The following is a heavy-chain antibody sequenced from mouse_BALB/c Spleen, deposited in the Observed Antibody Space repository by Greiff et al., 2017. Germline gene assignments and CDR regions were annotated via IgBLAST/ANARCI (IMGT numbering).Heavy chain of an antibody. J-gene: IGHJ4*01. CDR3: ARDAYGVRGYYAMDY. D-gene: IGHD1-1*02. Sequence: EVKLMESGGGLVQPGGSLRLSCATSGFTFSDFYMEWVRQPPGKRLEWIAASRNKANDYTTEYSASVKGRFIVSRDTSQSILYLQMNALRAEDTAIYYCARDAYGVRGYYAMDYWGQGTSVTVSS. CDR1: GFTFSDFY. CDR2: SRNKANDYTT. V-gene: IGHV7-1*02.